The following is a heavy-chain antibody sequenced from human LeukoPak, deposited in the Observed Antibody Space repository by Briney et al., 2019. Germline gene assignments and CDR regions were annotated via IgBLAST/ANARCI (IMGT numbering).Heavy chain of an antibody. CDR3: AKDLVPAALDAFDI. J-gene: IGHJ3*02. CDR2: IIWNGVSI. CDR1: GFTFDDYA. V-gene: IGHV3-9*01. D-gene: IGHD2-2*01. Sequence: GGSLRLSCAASGFTFDDYAMHWVRQAPGKGLEGVSCIIWNGVSICYADSVKGRFTISRDKAKNSLYLPLNRLRAEATALYYCAKDLVPAALDAFDIWGQGTIVTVSS.